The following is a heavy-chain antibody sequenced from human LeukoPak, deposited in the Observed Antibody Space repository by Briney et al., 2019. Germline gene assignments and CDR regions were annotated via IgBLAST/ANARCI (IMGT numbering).Heavy chain of an antibody. CDR2: ISGSGGTT. CDR3: ATEATYCTAACYSLSDY. D-gene: IGHD2-21*02. CDR1: EFTFSSYS. Sequence: PGGSLRLSCAASEFTFSSYSLTWVRQAPGKGLEWVSLISGSGGTTYYADSVRGWFTISRDNSKNTLYLQMNTLRAGDTAVYYCATEATYCTAACYSLSDYWGQGTLVTVSS. V-gene: IGHV3-23*01. J-gene: IGHJ4*02.